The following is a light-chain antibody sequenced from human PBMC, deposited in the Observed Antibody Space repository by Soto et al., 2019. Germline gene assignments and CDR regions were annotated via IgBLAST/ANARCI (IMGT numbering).Light chain of an antibody. CDR3: QQYNSWPPIT. Sequence: EIVLTQSLATLYVSPGEGATLSCLASQSVRTKLAWYQQKAGQAPRLLIYGASTRATGIPDRFSGSGSGTEFTLTISSLQSEDFAVYYCQQYNSWPPITFGQGTRLEIK. J-gene: IGKJ5*01. CDR1: QSVRTK. CDR2: GAS. V-gene: IGKV3-15*01.